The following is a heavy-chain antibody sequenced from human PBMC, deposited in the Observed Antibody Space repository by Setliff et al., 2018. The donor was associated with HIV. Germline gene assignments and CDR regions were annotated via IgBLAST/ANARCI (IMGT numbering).Heavy chain of an antibody. V-gene: IGHV4-38-2*01. CDR2: IYHSGST. D-gene: IGHD3-10*01. Sequence: SETLSLTCAVSGYSISSGYYWGWIRQPPGKGLEWIGSIYHSGSTYYNPSLKSRVTISVDTSKNQFSLKLNSVTTADTAVYFCASTGLLLPRFGASYYYYGMDVWGQGTTVTVS. CDR3: ASTGLLLPRFGASYYYYGMDV. J-gene: IGHJ6*02. CDR1: GYSISSGYY.